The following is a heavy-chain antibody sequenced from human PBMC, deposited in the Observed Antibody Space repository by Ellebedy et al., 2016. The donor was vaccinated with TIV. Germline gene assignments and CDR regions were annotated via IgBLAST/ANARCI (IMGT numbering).Heavy chain of an antibody. CDR3: ARAAHFYSYGLDV. Sequence: GESLKISXAASGFTSSLYWMTWVRQAPGKGLEWVANIRQDGSERFYVDSVKGRVTISRDNAKHSLYLQMNSLSAEDTAVYYCARAAHFYSYGLDVWGQGTTVTVSS. V-gene: IGHV3-7*01. CDR1: GFTSSLYW. CDR2: IRQDGSER. D-gene: IGHD2-21*01. J-gene: IGHJ6*02.